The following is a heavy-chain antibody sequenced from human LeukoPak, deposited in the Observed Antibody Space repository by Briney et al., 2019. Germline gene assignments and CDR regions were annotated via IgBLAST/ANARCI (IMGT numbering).Heavy chain of an antibody. J-gene: IGHJ4*02. CDR1: GFTFSSYE. CDR2: VSSSGSTI. Sequence: PGGALRLPCAASGFTFSSYEMHWVRQAAGKGLEWVSYVSSSGSTIYYADSVKGRFTISRDNAKNSLYLQMNSLRAEDTAVYYCARDRGSGWHTSDYWGQGTLVTVSS. D-gene: IGHD6-19*01. CDR3: ARDRGSGWHTSDY. V-gene: IGHV3-48*03.